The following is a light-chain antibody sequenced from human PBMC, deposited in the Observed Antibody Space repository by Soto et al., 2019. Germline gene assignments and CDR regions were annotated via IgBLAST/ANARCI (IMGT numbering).Light chain of an antibody. Sequence: QSALTQPASVSGSPGQSITISCTGTSSDVGAYNSVSWYQQHPGKAPKLIIYDVSTRPSGISDRFSGSKSGNTASLTISGIQAEDESDYYCSSYTTSVTYVFGTGTKLTV. CDR3: SSYTTSVTYV. V-gene: IGLV2-14*01. J-gene: IGLJ1*01. CDR1: SSDVGAYNS. CDR2: DVS.